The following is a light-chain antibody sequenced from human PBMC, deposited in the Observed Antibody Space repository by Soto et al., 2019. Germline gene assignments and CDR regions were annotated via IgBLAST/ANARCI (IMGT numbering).Light chain of an antibody. J-gene: IGLJ3*02. CDR2: GNN. CDR1: RSNIGTGYD. Sequence: QPVLTQPPSVSGAPGQRVTISCAGSRSNIGTGYDVHWYQQLPGKAPRLLVYGNNIRPSGVPDRFSGSRSGTSASLAITGLQAEDEADYYCQSYDSTLSGPWVFGGGTKLTVL. CDR3: QSYDSTLSGPWV. V-gene: IGLV1-40*01.